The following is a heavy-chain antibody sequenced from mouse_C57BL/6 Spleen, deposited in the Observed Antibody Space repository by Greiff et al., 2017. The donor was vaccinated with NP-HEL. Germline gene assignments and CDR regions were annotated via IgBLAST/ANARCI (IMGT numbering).Heavy chain of an antibody. CDR1: GYTFTSYG. D-gene: IGHD3-1*01. Sequence: VQLVESGAELARPGASVKLSCKASGYTFTSYGISWVKQRTGQGLEWIGEIYPRSGNTYYNEKFKGKATLTADKSSSTAYMELRSLTSEDSAVYFCARSGAVYFDYWGQGTTLTVSS. CDR2: IYPRSGNT. CDR3: ARSGAVYFDY. J-gene: IGHJ2*01. V-gene: IGHV1-81*01.